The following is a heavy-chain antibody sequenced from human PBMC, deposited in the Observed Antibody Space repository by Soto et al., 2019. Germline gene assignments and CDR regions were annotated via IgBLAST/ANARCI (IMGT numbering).Heavy chain of an antibody. CDR3: ARAPYYDYVWGSYRILPYYFDY. CDR1: CGSISSYY. CDR2: IYYSGST. Sequence: PSETLSLTCTVSCGSISSYYWSWIRQPPGKGLEWIGYIYYSGSTNYNPSLKSRVTISVDTSKNQFSLKLSSVTAADTAVYYCARAPYYDYVWGSYRILPYYFDYWGQGTLVTVSS. D-gene: IGHD3-16*02. V-gene: IGHV4-59*01. J-gene: IGHJ4*02.